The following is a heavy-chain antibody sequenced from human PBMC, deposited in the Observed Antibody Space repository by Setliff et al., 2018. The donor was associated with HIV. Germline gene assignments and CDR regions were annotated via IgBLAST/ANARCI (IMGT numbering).Heavy chain of an antibody. CDR1: GFTFSSYC. CDR2: ISWRSTYI. V-gene: IGHV3-21*01. CDR3: SMSHGIGNYYMDG. J-gene: IGHJ6*03. D-gene: IGHD2-15*01. Sequence: VGSLRLSCAASGFTFSSYCMNWVRQAPGKGLEWISSISWRSTYIYYSDSVKGRFTISRDDAEKSLFLQLDSLRDEDTAVYYCSMSHGIGNYYMDGWGPGTTVTVSS.